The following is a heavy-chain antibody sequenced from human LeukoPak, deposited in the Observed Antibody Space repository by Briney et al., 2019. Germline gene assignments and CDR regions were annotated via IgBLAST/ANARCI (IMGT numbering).Heavy chain of an antibody. CDR3: ARQGLVRIRHLDY. D-gene: IGHD3/OR15-3a*01. V-gene: IGHV4-39*01. CDR2: IYYSGST. Sequence: TSETLSLTCTVSGGSICSSSYYWGWIRQPPGKGMEWIGSIYYSGSTYYNPSLKSRVTISVDTSKNQFSLKLSSVTAADTAVYYCARQGLVRIRHLDYWGQGTLVTVSS. CDR1: GGSICSSSYY. J-gene: IGHJ4*02.